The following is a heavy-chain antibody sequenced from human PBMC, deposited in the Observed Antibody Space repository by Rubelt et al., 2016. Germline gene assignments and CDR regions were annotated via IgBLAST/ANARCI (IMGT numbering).Heavy chain of an antibody. J-gene: IGHJ4*02. CDR3: ARELYKGPRSLVAY. V-gene: IGHV1-2*02. CDR2: IDPNSGGT. Sequence: QVQLVQSGAEVKKPGASVKISCKASGYTFTGYYMHWVRQAPGQGLEWMGWIDPNSGGTNYVQKFKGRVTRTRDTSISPAYMELSRLRSDDTAVYYCARELYKGPRSLVAYWGQGTLVTVSS. CDR1: GYTFTGYY. D-gene: IGHD2-15*01.